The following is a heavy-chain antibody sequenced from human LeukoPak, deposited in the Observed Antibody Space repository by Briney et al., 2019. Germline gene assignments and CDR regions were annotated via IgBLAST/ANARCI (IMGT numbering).Heavy chain of an antibody. V-gene: IGHV4-34*01. CDR2: INHSGST. D-gene: IGHD1-26*01. Sequence: SETLSLTCAVYGGSFSGYYWSWIRQPPGKGLEWIGEINHSGSTNYNPSLKSRVTISVDTSKNQFSLKLSSVTAADTAVYYCARGRSYFPFDPWGQGTLVTVSS. J-gene: IGHJ5*02. CDR1: GGSFSGYY. CDR3: ARGRSYFPFDP.